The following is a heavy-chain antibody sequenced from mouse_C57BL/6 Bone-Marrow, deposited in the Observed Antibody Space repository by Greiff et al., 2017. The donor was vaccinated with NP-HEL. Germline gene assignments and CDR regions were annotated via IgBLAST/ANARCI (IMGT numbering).Heavy chain of an antibody. Sequence: EVQLVESGGGLVQPGGSLKLSCAASGFTFSDYYMYWVRQTPEKRLEWVAYISNGGGSTYYPDTVKGRFTISRDNAKNTLYLQMSRLKSEDTAMYYCARHTEYFDYWGQGTTLTVSS. CDR2: ISNGGGST. J-gene: IGHJ2*01. CDR1: GFTFSDYY. V-gene: IGHV5-12*01. CDR3: ARHTEYFDY.